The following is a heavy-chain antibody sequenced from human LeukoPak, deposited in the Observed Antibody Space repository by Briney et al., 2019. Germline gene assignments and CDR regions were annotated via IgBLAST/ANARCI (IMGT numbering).Heavy chain of an antibody. D-gene: IGHD3-3*01. Sequence: ASVKVSCKASGYTFTSYDINWVRLATGQGHEWMGWMSPKSGNTGYAQKFQGRVTMTTDTSTSTAYMELRSLRSDDTAVYYCARDRGYYDFWSGYSGLNWFDPWGQGTLVTVSS. V-gene: IGHV1-8*01. CDR3: ARDRGYYDFWSGYSGLNWFDP. J-gene: IGHJ5*02. CDR1: GYTFTSYD. CDR2: MSPKSGNT.